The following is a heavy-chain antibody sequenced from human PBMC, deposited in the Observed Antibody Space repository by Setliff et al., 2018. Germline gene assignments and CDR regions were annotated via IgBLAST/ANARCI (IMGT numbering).Heavy chain of an antibody. CDR3: AASRAYTGAVEEWFLPKTFDF. J-gene: IGHJ4*02. V-gene: IGHV4-4*07. D-gene: IGHD3-10*01. CDR2: IYVTEST. Sequence: SETLSLTCTVSGDSISNYYWIWIRQPAGKGLEWIGRIYVTESTKYNPSLKSRVTLSIDTSKNQFSLKLSSVTAADAALYYCAASRAYTGAVEEWFLPKTFDFWGQGSPVTVSS. CDR1: GDSISNYY.